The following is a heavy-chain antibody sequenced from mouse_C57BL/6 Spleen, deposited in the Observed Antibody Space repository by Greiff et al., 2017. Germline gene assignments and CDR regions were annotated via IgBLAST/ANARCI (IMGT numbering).Heavy chain of an antibody. Sequence: QVQLQQSGAELARPGASVKMSCKASGYTFTSYTMHWVKQRPGQGLEWIGYINPSSGYTKYNQKFKDKATLTADKSSSTAYMQLSSLTSEDSAVYYCARFGDGSSLYYAMDYWGQGTSVTVSS. V-gene: IGHV1-4*01. CDR3: ARFGDGSSLYYAMDY. J-gene: IGHJ4*01. CDR2: INPSSGYT. CDR1: GYTFTSYT. D-gene: IGHD1-1*01.